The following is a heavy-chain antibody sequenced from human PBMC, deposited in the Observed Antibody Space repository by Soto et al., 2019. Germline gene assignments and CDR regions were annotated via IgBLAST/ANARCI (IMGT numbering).Heavy chain of an antibody. CDR2: ISYDGSNK. V-gene: IGHV3-30*18. CDR1: GFTFSSYG. D-gene: IGHD2-2*01. J-gene: IGHJ4*02. CDR3: AKDLSDIVVVPAAMGGSSWSGY. Sequence: QVQLVESGGGVVQPGRSLRLSCAASGFTFSSYGMHWVRQAPGKGLEWVAVISYDGSNKYYADSVKGRFTISSDNSKNTLYLQMNSLRAEDTAVYYCAKDLSDIVVVPAAMGGSSWSGYWGQGTLVTVSS.